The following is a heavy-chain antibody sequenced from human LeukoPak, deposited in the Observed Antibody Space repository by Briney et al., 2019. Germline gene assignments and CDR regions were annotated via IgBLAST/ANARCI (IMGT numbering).Heavy chain of an antibody. V-gene: IGHV1-69*10. CDR1: GGTFSSYA. CDR2: IIPILGIA. D-gene: IGHD3-10*01. J-gene: IGHJ4*02. CDR3: ARSSYGSGIHEVGSDY. Sequence: GASVKVSCKASGGTFSSYAISWVRQAPGQGLEGRGGIIPILGIANYAQKFQGRVTITADKSTSTAYMELSSLRSEDTAVYYCARSSYGSGIHEVGSDYWGQGTLVTVSS.